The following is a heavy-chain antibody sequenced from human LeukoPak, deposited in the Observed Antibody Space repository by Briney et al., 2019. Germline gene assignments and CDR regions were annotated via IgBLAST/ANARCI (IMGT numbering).Heavy chain of an antibody. D-gene: IGHD1-26*01. V-gene: IGHV3-48*02. CDR1: GFTFSSYS. CDR3: ASSGSYRFDY. Sequence: GGSLRLSCAASGFTFSSYSMNWVRQAPGKGLEWVSHITASGTAMFYADSVKGCFTISRDNAKNSLYLQMNSLRDEDTAVYYCASSGSYRFDYWGQGTLVTVSS. J-gene: IGHJ4*02. CDR2: ITASGTAM.